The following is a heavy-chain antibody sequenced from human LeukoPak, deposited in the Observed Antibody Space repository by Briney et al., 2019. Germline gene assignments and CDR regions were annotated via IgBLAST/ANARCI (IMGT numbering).Heavy chain of an antibody. CDR2: IYYSGST. J-gene: IGHJ4*02. CDR1: GDSISTYY. CDR3: ARAPYHYYDSSGSFFDY. D-gene: IGHD3-22*01. Sequence: KSSETLSLTCTVSGDSISTYYWSWIRQPLGKGLEWIGYIYYSGSTNYNPSLKSRVTISVDTSRNQLSLKLSSVTAADTAVYYCARAPYHYYDSSGSFFDYWGQGTLVTVSS. V-gene: IGHV4-59*01.